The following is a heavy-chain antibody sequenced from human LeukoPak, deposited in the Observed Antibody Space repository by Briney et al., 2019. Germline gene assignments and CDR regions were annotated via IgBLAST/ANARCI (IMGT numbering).Heavy chain of an antibody. V-gene: IGHV3-48*02. Sequence: GGSLRLSCAASGFTFSSYSMNWVRQAPGKGLEWVSYISSSTNTIYYADSVEGRFTISRDNAKNSLFLQMNSLRDEDTAVYYCARGGYGANDDAFDIWGQGTMVTVSS. D-gene: IGHD4-23*01. CDR3: ARGGYGANDDAFDI. J-gene: IGHJ3*02. CDR1: GFTFSSYS. CDR2: ISSSTNTI.